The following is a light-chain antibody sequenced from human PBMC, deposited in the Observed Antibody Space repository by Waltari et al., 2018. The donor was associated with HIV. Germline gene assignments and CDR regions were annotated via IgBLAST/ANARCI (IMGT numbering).Light chain of an antibody. CDR3: MQSIELPPT. CDR2: QVS. V-gene: IGKV2D-29*01. Sequence: DIVLTQAPLSLSVTPGQPATISCKSRQSLLHSDGKTYLYWYFQRPGQPPQLLIYQVSTRFSGVPDRFSGGGSWPYFTLKISRVEADDVGTYYCMQSIELPPTFGQGTKLDIK. CDR1: QSLLHSDGKTY. J-gene: IGKJ2*01.